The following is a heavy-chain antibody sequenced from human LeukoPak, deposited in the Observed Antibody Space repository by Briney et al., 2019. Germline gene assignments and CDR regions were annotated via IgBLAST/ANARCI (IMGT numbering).Heavy chain of an antibody. CDR1: GDSITSRNYL. D-gene: IGHD3-10*01. Sequence: SETLSLTCTVSGDSITSRNYLWAWIAQPPGKDRDNIPRTYYSGKTYHNPSLRSRVTMSIDSSENQFSLKLSAVTAADTAVYFCARHYAHGSGIYAPFGYWGQGALVTVSS. J-gene: IGHJ4*02. CDR2: TYYSGKT. V-gene: IGHV4-39*01. CDR3: ARHYAHGSGIYAPFGY.